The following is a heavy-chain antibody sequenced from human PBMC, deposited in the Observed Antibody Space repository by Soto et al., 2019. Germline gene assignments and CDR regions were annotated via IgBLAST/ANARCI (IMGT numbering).Heavy chain of an antibody. CDR2: IYYSGST. CDR1: GGSISSYY. V-gene: IGHV4-59*01. J-gene: IGHJ6*02. D-gene: IGHD3-22*01. CDR3: ARGFRDSSGYYERWTYGMDV. Sequence: SETLFLTCTVSGGSISSYYWSWIRQPPGKGLEWIGYIYYSGSTNYNPSLKSRVTISVDTSKNQFSLKLSSVTAADTAVYYCARGFRDSSGYYERWTYGMDVWGQGTTVTVSS.